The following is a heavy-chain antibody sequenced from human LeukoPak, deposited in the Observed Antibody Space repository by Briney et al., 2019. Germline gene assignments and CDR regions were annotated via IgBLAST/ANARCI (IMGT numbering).Heavy chain of an antibody. CDR1: GGSFSGYY. V-gene: IGHV4-34*01. CDR2: INHSGST. D-gene: IGHD6-13*01. CDR3: ARDGSSWPSYYYYYMDV. J-gene: IGHJ6*03. Sequence: SETLSLTCAVYGGSFSGYYWSWIRQPPGKGLEGIGEINHSGSTNYNPSLKSRVTISVDTSKNQFSLKLSSVTAADTAVYYCARDGSSWPSYYYYYMDVWGKGTTVTVSS.